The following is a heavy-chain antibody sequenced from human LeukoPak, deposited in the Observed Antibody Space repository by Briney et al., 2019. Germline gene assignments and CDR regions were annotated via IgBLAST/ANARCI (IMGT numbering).Heavy chain of an antibody. CDR3: AKDFYSSSQNWYFDL. CDR1: GFTFSSYA. D-gene: IGHD6-13*01. V-gene: IGHV3-23*01. Sequence: SGGSLRLSCAASGFTFSSYAMNWVRQAPGKGLEWVSAISGSGGSTYYADSVKGRFTISRDNSKNTLYLQMNSLRAEDTAVYYCAKDFYSSSQNWYFDLWGRGTLVTVSS. CDR2: ISGSGGST. J-gene: IGHJ2*01.